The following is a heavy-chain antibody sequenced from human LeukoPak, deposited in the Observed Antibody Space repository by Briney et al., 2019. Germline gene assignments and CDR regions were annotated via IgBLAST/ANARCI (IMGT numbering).Heavy chain of an antibody. CDR1: GGSISSGNYY. D-gene: IGHD2-21*01. Sequence: SQTLSLTCTVSGGSISSGNYYWSWIWQPAGKGLEWIGRIYTSGSTNYNPSLESRVTISVDTSKNQFSLKLNSVTAADTAVYYCARDAPLAYCGGDCYSSQYWGQGTLVTVSS. V-gene: IGHV4-61*02. CDR2: IYTSGST. J-gene: IGHJ4*02. CDR3: ARDAPLAYCGGDCYSSQY.